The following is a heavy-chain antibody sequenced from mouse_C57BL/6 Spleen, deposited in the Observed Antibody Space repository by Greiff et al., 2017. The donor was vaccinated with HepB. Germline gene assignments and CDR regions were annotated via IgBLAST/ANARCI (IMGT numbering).Heavy chain of an antibody. J-gene: IGHJ2*01. CDR3: AREDILLRYPYYFDY. D-gene: IGHD1-1*01. CDR2: INPNNGGT. Sequence: EVQLQQSGPELVKPGASVKISCKASGYTFTDYYMNWVKQSHGKSLEWIGDINPNNGGTSYNQKFKGKATLTVDKSSSTAYMELRSLTSEDSAVYYCAREDILLRYPYYFDYWGQGTTLTVSS. CDR1: GYTFTDYY. V-gene: IGHV1-26*01.